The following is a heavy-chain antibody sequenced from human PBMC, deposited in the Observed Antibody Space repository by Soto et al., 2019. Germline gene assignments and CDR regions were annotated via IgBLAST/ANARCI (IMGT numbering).Heavy chain of an antibody. Sequence: PSETLSLTCAVSGGSISSSYWWSWVRQPPGKGLEWIGEIYHSGSTNYNPSLKSRVTMSVDTSKNQFSLKLSSVTAADTAVYYCARYKSNYYYGMDVWGQGTTVTVS. CDR3: ARYKSNYYYGMDV. V-gene: IGHV4-4*02. CDR1: GGSISSSYW. D-gene: IGHD1-20*01. CDR2: IYHSGST. J-gene: IGHJ6*02.